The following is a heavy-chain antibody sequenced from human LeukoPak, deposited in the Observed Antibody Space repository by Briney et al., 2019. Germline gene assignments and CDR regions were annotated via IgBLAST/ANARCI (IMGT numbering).Heavy chain of an antibody. CDR3: AKIRRSYGFWSGGFGY. D-gene: IGHD3-3*01. CDR2: ISWNSSSI. Sequence: GGSLRLSCAASGFTFDDYAMLGVRRAPGEGVVGVSDISWNSSSIGYADSVKGRFTISRDNAKNSLYLQMNSLRAEDTALYYCAKIRRSYGFWSGGFGYWGQGTLVTVSS. V-gene: IGHV3-9*01. J-gene: IGHJ4*02. CDR1: GFTFDDYA.